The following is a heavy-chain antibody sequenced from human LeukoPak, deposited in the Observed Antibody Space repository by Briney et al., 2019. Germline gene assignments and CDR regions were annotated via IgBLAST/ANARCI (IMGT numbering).Heavy chain of an antibody. CDR3: AKDRGGYSYGSEIDY. CDR2: IRYDGNNK. D-gene: IGHD5-18*01. V-gene: IGHV3-30*02. CDR1: GFTFSSYG. Sequence: PGGSLRLSCAASGFTFSSYGMHWVRQAPGKGPEWVAFIRYDGNNKYYADSVKGRFTISRDNSKNTLYLQMISLRPEDTAVYYCAKDRGGYSYGSEIDYWGQGTLVTVSS. J-gene: IGHJ4*02.